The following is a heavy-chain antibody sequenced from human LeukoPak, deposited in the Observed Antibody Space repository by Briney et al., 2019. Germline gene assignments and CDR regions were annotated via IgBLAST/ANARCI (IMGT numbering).Heavy chain of an antibody. CDR2: IYPDDSDI. Sequence: GASLKISCKGSGYIFSNYWIGWVRQLPGKGLEWMGIIYPDDSDITYSPSFQGQGTISADKSISTAYLQWNSLKASDTAMYYCARRLMYYYDTSGYDVAFDIWGQGTMVTVSS. J-gene: IGHJ3*02. CDR3: ARRLMYYYDTSGYDVAFDI. CDR1: GYIFSNYW. V-gene: IGHV5-51*01. D-gene: IGHD3-22*01.